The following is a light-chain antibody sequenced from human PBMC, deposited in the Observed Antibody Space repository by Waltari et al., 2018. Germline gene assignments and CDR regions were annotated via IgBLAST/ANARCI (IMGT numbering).Light chain of an antibody. J-gene: IGLJ3*02. CDR3: AAWDDSLSGWV. CDR2: RNN. CDR1: SSDIGSKY. Sequence: QSVLTQPPSASGTPGQRVTLSCSGSSSDIGSKYVYWYQQLPGTAPKLIIYRNNQRPSGVPARFSGSKSGTSASLAISGLRSEDEADYYCAAWDDSLSGWVFGGGTKLTVL. V-gene: IGLV1-47*01.